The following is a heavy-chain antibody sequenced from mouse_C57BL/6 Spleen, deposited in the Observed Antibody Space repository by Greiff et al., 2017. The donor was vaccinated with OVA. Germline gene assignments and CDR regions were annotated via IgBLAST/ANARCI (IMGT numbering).Heavy chain of an antibody. J-gene: IGHJ3*01. Sequence: QVQLQQSGAELMKPGASVKLSCKATGYTFTGYWIEWVKQRPGHGLEWIGEILPGSGSTNYNEKFKGKATFTADTSSNTAYMQHSSLTTEDSAIYYCARVEGLYWFAYWGQGTLVTVSA. V-gene: IGHV1-9*01. CDR1: GYTFTGYW. D-gene: IGHD6-1*01. CDR2: ILPGSGST. CDR3: ARVEGLYWFAY.